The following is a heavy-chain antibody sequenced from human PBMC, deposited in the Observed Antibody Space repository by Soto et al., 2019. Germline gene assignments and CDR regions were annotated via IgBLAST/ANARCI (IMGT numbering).Heavy chain of an antibody. D-gene: IGHD2-8*01. CDR3: ARGQGVVY. Sequence: ASVKVSCKASGYTFTSYYMHWVRQAPGQGLEWMGIINPSGGSTSYAQKFQGRVTISRDNAKNSLYLQMNSLRVEDTAVYYCARGQGVVYWGQGALVTVSS. J-gene: IGHJ4*02. CDR1: GYTFTSYY. V-gene: IGHV1-46*01. CDR2: INPSGGST.